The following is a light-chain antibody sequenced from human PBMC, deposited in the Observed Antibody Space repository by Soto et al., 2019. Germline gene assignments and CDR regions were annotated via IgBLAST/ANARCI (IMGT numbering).Light chain of an antibody. CDR2: GAS. CDR3: QQYNNWPT. V-gene: IGKV3-15*01. J-gene: IGKJ1*01. Sequence: EIVMTQSPATLSVSPGERASLSCRASQSVSTNLAWYQQKPGRAPRLLIYGASARATDIPARFSGSGSGTEFTLTISSLQSEDFALYFCQQYNNWPTFSQGTKVDIK. CDR1: QSVSTN.